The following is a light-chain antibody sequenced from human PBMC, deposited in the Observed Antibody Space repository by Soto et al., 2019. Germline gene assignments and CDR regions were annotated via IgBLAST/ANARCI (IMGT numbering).Light chain of an antibody. Sequence: IQITPSPSPPSGSVGDRVTITCRASQTISSWLAWYQQKPGKAPKLLIHKASTLKSGVPLRFSGSGSGTEFTLTISSLQPDDFATYYCQHYNSYSEAFGQGTKVDIK. CDR1: QTISSW. V-gene: IGKV1-5*03. J-gene: IGKJ1*01. CDR2: KAS. CDR3: QHYNSYSEA.